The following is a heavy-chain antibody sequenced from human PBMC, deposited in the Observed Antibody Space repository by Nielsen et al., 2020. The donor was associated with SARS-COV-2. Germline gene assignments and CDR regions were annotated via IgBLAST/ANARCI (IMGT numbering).Heavy chain of an antibody. D-gene: IGHD1-26*01. CDR1: GFTFTAYW. CDR3: ARDGVVGSTNTFDV. CDR2: INFDGTGT. V-gene: IGHV3-74*01. J-gene: IGHJ3*01. Sequence: GESLKISCTASGFTFTAYWMHWVRQAPGKGLTWVSHINFDGTGTSYADSVKGRFTISGDNAKNTVYLQMNSLRAEDTAVYYCARDGVVGSTNTFDVWGQGTVVTVSS.